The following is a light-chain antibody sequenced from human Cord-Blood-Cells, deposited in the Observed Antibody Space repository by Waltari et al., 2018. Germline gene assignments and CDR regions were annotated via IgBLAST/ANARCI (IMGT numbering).Light chain of an antibody. V-gene: IGLV3-19*01. CDR3: NSRDSSGNHVV. J-gene: IGLJ2*01. CDR2: GKN. CDR1: SLRSYY. Sequence: SSELTQDPAVSVALGQTVRITCQGDSLRSYYAIWYQQKPGQAPVLVIYGKNKRPSGIPDRFSGSSSGNTASLTITGAQAEDEADYYCNSRDSSGNHVVFGGGTKLTVL.